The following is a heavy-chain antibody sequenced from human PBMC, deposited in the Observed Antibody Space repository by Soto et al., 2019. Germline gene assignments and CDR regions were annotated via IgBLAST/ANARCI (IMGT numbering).Heavy chain of an antibody. CDR3: ARDQVGATGDY. V-gene: IGHV1-18*01. J-gene: IGHJ4*02. CDR2: ISAYNGNR. D-gene: IGHD1-26*01. Sequence: ASVKVSCKASGYTFTSCGISWVRQAPGQGLEWMGWISAYNGNRNYAQKVQGRVTMTTDTSTNTAYMEVRSLRSDDTAVYYCARDQVGATGDYWGQGTLVTVSS. CDR1: GYTFTSCG.